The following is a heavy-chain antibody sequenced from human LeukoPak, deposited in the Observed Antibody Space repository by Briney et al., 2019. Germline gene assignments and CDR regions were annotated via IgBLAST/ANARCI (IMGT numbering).Heavy chain of an antibody. CDR3: VRVKGSYFDY. CDR1: GFPLSSYS. J-gene: IGHJ4*02. Sequence: GGSLRLSCAASGFPLSSYSINWVRQAPGKGLEWVSYISSSGSAIYYVDSVKGRFTVSRDNAKNSLFLQMNSPRADDTAVYYCVRVKGSYFDYWGQGALVTVSS. D-gene: IGHD2-15*01. V-gene: IGHV3-48*01. CDR2: ISSSGSAI.